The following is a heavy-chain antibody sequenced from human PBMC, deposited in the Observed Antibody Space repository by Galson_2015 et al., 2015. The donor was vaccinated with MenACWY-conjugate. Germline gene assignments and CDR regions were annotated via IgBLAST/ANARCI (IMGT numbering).Heavy chain of an antibody. J-gene: IGHJ2*01. CDR1: GFTFSTYA. Sequence: SLRLSCAASGFTFSTYAMRWVRQAPGKGLEWVSSISGSGRTTYYADSVKGRFTISRDNSKNTLYLQMNSLRAEDTAVYYCAKQPSTVTTESSWHWYFDLWGRGTLVTVSS. V-gene: IGHV3-23*01. CDR2: ISGSGRTT. D-gene: IGHD4-17*01. CDR3: AKQPSTVTTESSWHWYFDL.